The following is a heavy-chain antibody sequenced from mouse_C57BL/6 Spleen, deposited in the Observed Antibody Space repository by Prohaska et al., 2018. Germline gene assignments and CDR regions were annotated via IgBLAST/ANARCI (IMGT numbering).Heavy chain of an antibody. CDR1: GFTFSGFW. CDR3: MRYGSSYWYFDV. D-gene: IGHD1-1*01. V-gene: IGHV11-2*01. CDR2: INSDGSAI. Sequence: EVQLLETGGGLVQPGGSRGLSCEGSGFTFSGFWMSWVRQTPGKTLEWIGDINSDGSAINYAPSIKDRFTIFRDNDKSTLYLQMINVRSEDTATYFCMRYGSSYWYFDVWGTGTTVTVSS. J-gene: IGHJ1*03.